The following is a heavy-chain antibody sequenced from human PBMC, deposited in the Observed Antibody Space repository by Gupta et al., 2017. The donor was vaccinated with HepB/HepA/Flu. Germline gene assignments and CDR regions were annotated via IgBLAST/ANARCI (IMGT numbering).Heavy chain of an antibody. Sequence: YSTSLKTRLTISKDTSKNQVVLTMTNMDPVDTATYYCARTLGYCSSTSCYVFDYWGQGTLVTVSS. CDR3: ARTLGYCSSTSCYVFDY. V-gene: IGHV2-70*01. D-gene: IGHD2-2*01. J-gene: IGHJ4*02.